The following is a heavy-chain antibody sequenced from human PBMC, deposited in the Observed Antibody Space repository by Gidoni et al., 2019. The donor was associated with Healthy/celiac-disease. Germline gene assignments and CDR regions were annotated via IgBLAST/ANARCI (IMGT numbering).Heavy chain of an antibody. V-gene: IGHV3-48*02. CDR2: IRSSSSTI. Sequence: EVQLVESGGGLVQPGGSLRLSCAASGFTFSSYSMNWVRQAPGNGLEWVSYIRSSSSTIYYADSVKGRFTISRDNAKNALYLQMNSLRDEDTAVYYCARDRIAVAGQNTYYYYYGMDVWGQGTTVTVSS. D-gene: IGHD6-19*01. CDR1: GFTFSSYS. CDR3: ARDRIAVAGQNTYYYYYGMDV. J-gene: IGHJ6*02.